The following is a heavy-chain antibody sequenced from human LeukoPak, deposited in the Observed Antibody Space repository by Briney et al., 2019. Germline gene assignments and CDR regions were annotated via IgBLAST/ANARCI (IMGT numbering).Heavy chain of an antibody. Sequence: ASVKVSCKASGYTFTGYYMHWVRQAPGQGLEWMGWINPNSGGTNYAQKFQGRVTMTRDTSISTAYMELSRLRSDDTAVYYCARAEGGTISGVVISWGQGTLVTVSS. J-gene: IGHJ5*02. CDR3: ARAEGGTISGVVIS. D-gene: IGHD3-3*01. V-gene: IGHV1-2*02. CDR2: INPNSGGT. CDR1: GYTFTGYY.